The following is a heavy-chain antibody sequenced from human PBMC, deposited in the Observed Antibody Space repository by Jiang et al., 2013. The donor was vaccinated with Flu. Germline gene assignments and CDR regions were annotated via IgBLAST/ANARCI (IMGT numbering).Heavy chain of an antibody. D-gene: IGHD6-13*01. J-gene: IGHJ4*02. V-gene: IGHV4-34*01. CDR3: ARGGYSSSWRGFGSSGWRFDY. CDR2: VNHSGST. Sequence: VNHSGSTNYNPSLKSRVTISVDTSKNQFSLKLSSVTAADTAVYYCARGGYSSSWRGFGSSGWRFDYWGQGTLVTVSS.